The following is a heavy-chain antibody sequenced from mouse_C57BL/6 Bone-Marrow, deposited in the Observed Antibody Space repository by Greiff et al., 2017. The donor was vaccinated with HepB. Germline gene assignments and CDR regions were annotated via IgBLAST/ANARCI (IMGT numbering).Heavy chain of an antibody. CDR1: GFSLTSYG. V-gene: IGHV2-9*01. CDR2: IGGGGST. CDR3: AKHEGCAGFAY. J-gene: IGHJ3*01. Sequence: VKLMESGPGLVAPSQSLSITCTVSGFSLTSYGVDWVRQPPGKGLEWLGVIGGGGSTNYNYGLMSRMSNSKDNSESQDFLKMNSLQTDDTAMYCCAKHEGCAGFAYWGQGTLVTVSA.